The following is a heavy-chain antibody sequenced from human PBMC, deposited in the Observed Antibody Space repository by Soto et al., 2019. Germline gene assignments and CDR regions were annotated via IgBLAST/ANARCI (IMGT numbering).Heavy chain of an antibody. V-gene: IGHV3-21*01. CDR1: GFTFSSYS. Sequence: GGSLRLSCAASGFTFSSYSMNWVRQAPGKGLEWVSSISSSSSYIYYADSVKGRFTISRDNAKNSLYLQMNSLRAEDTAVYYCARDRISRGYYYGMDVWGQGTTVTSP. CDR3: ARDRISRGYYYGMDV. D-gene: IGHD2-15*01. J-gene: IGHJ6*02. CDR2: ISSSSSYI.